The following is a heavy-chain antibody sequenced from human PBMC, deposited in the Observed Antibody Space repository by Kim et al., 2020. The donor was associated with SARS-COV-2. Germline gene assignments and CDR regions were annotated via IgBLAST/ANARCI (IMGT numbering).Heavy chain of an antibody. CDR3: ARDPVDYFGSGSYPPNDDY. V-gene: IGHV1-3*01. CDR2: INAGNGNT. CDR1: GYTSTSYA. D-gene: IGHD3-10*01. J-gene: IGHJ4*02. Sequence: ASVKVSCKASGYTSTSYAMHWVRQAPGQRLEWMGWINAGNGNTKYSQKFQGRVTITRDTSASTAYMELSSLRSEDTAVYYCARDPVDYFGSGSYPPNDDYWGQGTLVTVSS.